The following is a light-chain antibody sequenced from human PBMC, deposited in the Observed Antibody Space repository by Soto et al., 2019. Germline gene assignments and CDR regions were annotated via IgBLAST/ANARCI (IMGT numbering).Light chain of an antibody. CDR2: DVT. V-gene: IGLV2-14*03. Sequence: QSALTQPASVSGSPGQSITISCTGTSSDIGSHNYVSWYQQHPGKAPKLMIFDVTSRPSGVSNRFSGSKSGNTASLTISGLQAEDEADYYCSSYVTSGTPYVFATGTKVTVL. CDR3: SSYVTSGTPYV. CDR1: SSDIGSHNY. J-gene: IGLJ1*01.